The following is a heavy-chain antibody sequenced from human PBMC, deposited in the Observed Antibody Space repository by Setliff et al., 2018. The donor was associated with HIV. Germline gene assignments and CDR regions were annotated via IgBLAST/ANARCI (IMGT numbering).Heavy chain of an antibody. D-gene: IGHD1-1*01. J-gene: IGHJ4*02. V-gene: IGHV4-31*03. Sequence: TSETLSLTCTVSGGSISSGGYYWTWIRQHPGKGLAWIRYISDSGSTYYNPSLKSRVTISLDTSKNHFSLKLSSVTAAATAVHYCARQGGTRPHFFDYWGQGTLVTVSS. CDR3: ARQGGTRPHFFDY. CDR1: GGSISSGGYY. CDR2: ISDSGST.